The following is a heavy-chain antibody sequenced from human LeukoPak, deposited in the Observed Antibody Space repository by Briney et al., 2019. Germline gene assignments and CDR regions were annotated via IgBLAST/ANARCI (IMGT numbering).Heavy chain of an antibody. V-gene: IGHV1-2*02. Sequence: GASVKVSCKASGYTFTGYYMHWVRQAPGQGLEWMGWINPNSGGTNYAQKFQGRVTMTRDTSISIAYMELSRLRSDDRAVYYCARTYFDWLLSNWYFDLWGRGTLVTVSS. CDR3: ARTYFDWLLSNWYFDL. D-gene: IGHD3-9*01. CDR1: GYTFTGYY. CDR2: INPNSGGT. J-gene: IGHJ2*01.